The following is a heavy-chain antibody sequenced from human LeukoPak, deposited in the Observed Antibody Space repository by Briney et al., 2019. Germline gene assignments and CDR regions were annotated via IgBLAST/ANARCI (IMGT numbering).Heavy chain of an antibody. V-gene: IGHV1-46*01. CDR1: GYTFTSYY. CDR3: ARDGEMATISTPGY. J-gene: IGHJ4*02. D-gene: IGHD5-24*01. CDR2: INPSGGST. Sequence: APVKVSCKASGYTFTSYYVHWVRQAPGQGLEWMGIINPSGGSTSYAQKFQGRVTMTRDMSTSTVYMELSSLRSEDTAVYYCARDGEMATISTPGYWGQGTLVTVSS.